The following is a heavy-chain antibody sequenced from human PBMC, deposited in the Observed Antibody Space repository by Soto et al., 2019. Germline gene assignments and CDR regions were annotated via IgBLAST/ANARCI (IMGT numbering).Heavy chain of an antibody. Sequence: QITLKESGPTLVKPTHTLTLTCTFSGFSLSTSGVAVGWIRQPPGKALEWLALIYWDDDKRYSPSLKSRLTVIRDESNSQVVVTMSHREAVDPATDSFALRSPARGLPSFDPWGQGTLVRV. CDR1: GFSLSTSGVA. J-gene: IGHJ5*02. V-gene: IGHV2-5*02. CDR2: IYWDDDK. CDR3: ALRSPARGLPSFDP.